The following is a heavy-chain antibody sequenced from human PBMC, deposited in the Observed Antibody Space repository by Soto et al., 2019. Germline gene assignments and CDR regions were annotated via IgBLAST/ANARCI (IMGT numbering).Heavy chain of an antibody. CDR2: IIPIFGTA. J-gene: IGHJ6*02. Sequence: QVQLVQSGAEVKKPGSSVMVSCKASVGTFSTYAISWVRQAPGQGLEWMGGIIPIFGTASNAQKFQGRVTITADESTCTAYMELRSLTSEDTAVYYCARSLGLEYYYGMDVWGQGTTVTVSS. CDR3: ARSLGLEYYYGMDV. V-gene: IGHV1-69*12. D-gene: IGHD1-1*01. CDR1: VGTFSTYA.